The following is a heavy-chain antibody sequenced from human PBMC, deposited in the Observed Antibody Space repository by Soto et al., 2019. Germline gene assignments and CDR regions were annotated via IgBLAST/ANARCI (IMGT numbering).Heavy chain of an antibody. V-gene: IGHV3-30-3*01. J-gene: IGHJ4*02. CDR1: GFTFSNYI. CDR2: ILHDGNNK. Sequence: QVQLVESGGGVVQPGRSLRLSCAASGFTFSNYIMHWVRQAPGKGLEWVAMILHDGNNKYYADSVKGRFTISRDNSKNTLYLQRNSLRTEDTAIYYCARDDEDGSYCDLGYWGQGTLVTVSS. D-gene: IGHD3-10*01. CDR3: ARDDEDGSYCDLGY.